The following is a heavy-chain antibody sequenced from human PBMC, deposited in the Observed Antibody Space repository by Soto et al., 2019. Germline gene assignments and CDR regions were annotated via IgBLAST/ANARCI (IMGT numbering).Heavy chain of an antibody. Sequence: PDTLSLTCAVSGYSISSSNWWGWIRQPPGKGLEWIGYIYYSGTTYYNPSLKSRVTMSVDTSKNQFSLKLTSVTAVDTAVYYCARREIQGPIDYWGQGTLVTSPQ. CDR3: ARREIQGPIDY. CDR1: GYSISSSNW. D-gene: IGHD1-26*01. J-gene: IGHJ4*02. CDR2: IYYSGTT. V-gene: IGHV4-28*01.